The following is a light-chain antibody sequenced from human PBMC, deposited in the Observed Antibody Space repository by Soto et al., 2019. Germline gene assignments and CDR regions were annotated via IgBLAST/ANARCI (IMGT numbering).Light chain of an antibody. CDR2: EVS. CDR3: SSYTSISSLGI. Sequence: QSALTQPASVSGSLGQSITISCTGTGSDVGSYKYVSWYQQHPGKAPKLIIFEVSNRPSGVSDRFSGSKSGNTASLTISGLQAEDEADYFCSSYTSISSLGIFGTGTNSPS. J-gene: IGLJ1*01. V-gene: IGLV2-14*01. CDR1: GSDVGSYKY.